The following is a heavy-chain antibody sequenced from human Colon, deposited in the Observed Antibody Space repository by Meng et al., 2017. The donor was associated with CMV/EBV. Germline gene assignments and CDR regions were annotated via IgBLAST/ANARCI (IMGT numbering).Heavy chain of an antibody. V-gene: IGHV3-23*01. D-gene: IGHD6-19*01. J-gene: IGHJ4*02. CDR1: GFNFRSSA. Sequence: GESLKISCVVSGFNFRSSAMSWVRQAPGKGLEWVSGISGGGTSTYYADSVKGRFTISRDTPKNTLFLQLNSLRAEDTAVYYCARGVIAVGQRHYFDHWGQGTLVTVSS. CDR3: ARGVIAVGQRHYFDH. CDR2: ISGGGTST.